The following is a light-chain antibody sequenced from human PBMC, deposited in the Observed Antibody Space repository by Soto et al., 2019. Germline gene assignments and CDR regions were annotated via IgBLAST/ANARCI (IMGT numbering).Light chain of an antibody. V-gene: IGLV2-23*02. Sequence: QSALTQPASVSGSPRQSITISCTGTNSDVGSYNFVSWFQQHPGKAPKLVIYEVTKWRSGVSDRFSGSKSGNTASLTISGLQAEDEADYYCFSYAGDSVYVFGTGTKVTVL. CDR2: EVT. CDR3: FSYAGDSVYV. CDR1: NSDVGSYNF. J-gene: IGLJ1*01.